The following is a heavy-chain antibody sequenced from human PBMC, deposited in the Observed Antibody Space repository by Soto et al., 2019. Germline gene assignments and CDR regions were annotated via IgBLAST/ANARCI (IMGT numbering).Heavy chain of an antibody. CDR2: IYYSGST. CDR1: GGSISSGDYY. D-gene: IGHD3-3*01. J-gene: IGHJ6*02. Sequence: PSETLSLTCTVSGGSISSGDYYWSWIRQPPGKGLEWIGYIYYSGSTYYNPSLKSRVTISVDTSKNQFSLKLSSVTAADTAVYYCARVWVFWSVYYPRHYYYYGMDVWGQGTTVTVSS. CDR3: ARVWVFWSVYYPRHYYYYGMDV. V-gene: IGHV4-30-4*01.